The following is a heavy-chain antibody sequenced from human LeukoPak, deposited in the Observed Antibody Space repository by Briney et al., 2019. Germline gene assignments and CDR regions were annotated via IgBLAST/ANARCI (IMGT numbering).Heavy chain of an antibody. Sequence: SETLSLTCTVSGGSISSYYWSWIRQPPGKGLEWIGYIYYSGSTNYNPSLKSRVTISVDTSKNQFSLKLSSVTAADTAVYYCARHGGYHSPIDYWGQGTLVTVSS. CDR1: GGSISSYY. V-gene: IGHV4-59*08. D-gene: IGHD3-22*01. CDR3: ARHGGYHSPIDY. J-gene: IGHJ4*02. CDR2: IYYSGST.